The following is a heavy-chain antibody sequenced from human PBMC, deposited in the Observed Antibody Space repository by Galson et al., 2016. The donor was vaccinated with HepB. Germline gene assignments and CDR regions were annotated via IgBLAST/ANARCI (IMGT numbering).Heavy chain of an antibody. Sequence: SLRLSCAASGFTFSRYGMHWVRQAPGKGLEWVAVILYDGSKKYYADSVKGRFTISRDNSKNTLYLQMNSLRAEDTVVYYCARDSFTIFGVTPNWFDPWGQGTLVTVSS. CDR2: ILYDGSKK. J-gene: IGHJ5*02. CDR1: GFTFSRYG. D-gene: IGHD3-3*01. CDR3: ARDSFTIFGVTPNWFDP. V-gene: IGHV3-33*01.